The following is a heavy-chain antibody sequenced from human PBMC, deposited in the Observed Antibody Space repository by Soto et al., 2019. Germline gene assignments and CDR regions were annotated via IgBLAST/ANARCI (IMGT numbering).Heavy chain of an antibody. D-gene: IGHD6-13*01. CDR1: GFAFNTFP. CDR2: INENGEKT. V-gene: IGHV3-23*01. CDR3: ARDAYSSSWDPDHDAFDI. J-gene: IGHJ3*02. Sequence: PGGSLRLSCAASGFAFNTFPMTWVRQAPGKGLEWVSTINENGEKTHYADFVKGRFTISRDNSKNTLYLQMNSLRAEDTAVYYCARDAYSSSWDPDHDAFDIWGQGTMVTVSS.